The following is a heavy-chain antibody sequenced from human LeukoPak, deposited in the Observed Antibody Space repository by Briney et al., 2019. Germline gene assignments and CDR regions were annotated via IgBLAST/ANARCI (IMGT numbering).Heavy chain of an antibody. CDR2: INHSGST. J-gene: IGHJ5*02. V-gene: IGHV4-34*01. CDR3: ARQPWYSSSWYYLVWFDP. CDR1: GGSFSGYY. D-gene: IGHD6-13*01. Sequence: SETLSLTCDVYGGSFSGYYWSWIRQPPEKGLEWIGEINHSGSTNYNPSLKSRVTISVDTSKNQFSLKLSSVTAADTAVYYCARQPWYSSSWYYLVWFDPWGQGTLVTVSS.